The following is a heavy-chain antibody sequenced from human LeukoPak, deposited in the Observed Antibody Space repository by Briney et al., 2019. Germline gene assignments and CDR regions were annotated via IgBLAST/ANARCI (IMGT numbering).Heavy chain of an antibody. CDR2: INHSGST. J-gene: IGHJ4*02. V-gene: IGHV4-34*01. Sequence: SETLSLTCAVYGGSFSGYYWSWIRQPPGKGLEWIGEINHSGSTNYNPSLKSRVTISVDTSKNQFSLKLSSVTAADTAVYYCASDSGSDYSNYFVYWGQGTLVTVSS. D-gene: IGHD4-11*01. CDR1: GGSFSGYY. CDR3: ASDSGSDYSNYFVY.